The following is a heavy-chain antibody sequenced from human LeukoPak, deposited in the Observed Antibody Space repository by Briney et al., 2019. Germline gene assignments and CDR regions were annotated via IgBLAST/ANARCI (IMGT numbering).Heavy chain of an antibody. D-gene: IGHD3-3*01. CDR3: ARWGDYDFWSGTLWDY. J-gene: IGHJ4*02. CDR2: IYYSGST. Sequence: PSETLSLTCTVSGGSISSSSYYWGWIRQPPGKGLEWIGSIYYSGSTYYNPSLKSRVTISVDTSKNQFSLKLSSVTAADTAVYYCARWGDYDFWSGTLWDYWGQGTLVTVSS. CDR1: GGSISSSSYY. V-gene: IGHV4-39*01.